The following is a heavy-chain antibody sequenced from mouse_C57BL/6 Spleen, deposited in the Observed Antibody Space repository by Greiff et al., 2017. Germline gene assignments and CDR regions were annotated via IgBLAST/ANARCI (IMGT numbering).Heavy chain of an antibody. CDR2: IDPNSGGT. D-gene: IGHD1-1*01. J-gene: IGHJ2*01. Sequence: QVQLQQPGAELVKPGASVKLSCKASGYTFTSYWMPWVKQRPGRGLEWIGRIDPNSGGTKYNERFKSKATLTVDKPSSTAYMQLSSLTSEDSAVYYCARDTTVVAYYFDDWGKGTTLTVSS. CDR1: GYTFTSYW. V-gene: IGHV1-72*01. CDR3: ARDTTVVAYYFDD.